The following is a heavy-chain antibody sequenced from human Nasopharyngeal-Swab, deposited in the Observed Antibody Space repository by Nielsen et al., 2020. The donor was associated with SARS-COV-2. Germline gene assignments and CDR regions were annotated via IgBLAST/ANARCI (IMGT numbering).Heavy chain of an antibody. CDR2: ISGSGGST. J-gene: IGHJ5*02. D-gene: IGHD3-3*01. V-gene: IGHV3-23*01. CDR3: AKDETYYDFWSGYFRWFDP. Sequence: VRQAPGKGLEWVSAISGSGGSTYYADSVRGRFTISRDKSKNTLYLQMNSLRAEDTAVYYCAKDETYYDFWSGYFRWFDPWGQGTLVTVSS.